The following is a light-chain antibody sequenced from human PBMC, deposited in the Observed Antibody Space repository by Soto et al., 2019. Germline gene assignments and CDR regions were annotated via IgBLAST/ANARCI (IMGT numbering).Light chain of an antibody. J-gene: IGKJ5*01. Sequence: DIQMTQSPSSLSASVGDRVTITCRASHDISTFLAWYQQKPGKAPKLLIYEASTLQSGVPSRFNGSGSGTEFTLTISGLLPEDFAAYHCQQLYTLPFTFGQGTRLEI. CDR3: QQLYTLPFT. CDR1: HDISTF. V-gene: IGKV1-9*01. CDR2: EAS.